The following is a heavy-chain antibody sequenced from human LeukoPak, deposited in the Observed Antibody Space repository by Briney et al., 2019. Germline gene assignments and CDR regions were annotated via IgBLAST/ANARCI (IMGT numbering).Heavy chain of an antibody. Sequence: SETLSLTCTVSGGSIRSYYWSWIRQPPGKGLEWIGSIYYSGITNYNPSLKSRVSISVDTSKNQFSLRLSSVTAADTAIYYCTRDLTGGLYFDYWGQGTLVTVSS. CDR2: IYYSGIT. CDR3: TRDLTGGLYFDY. V-gene: IGHV4-59*01. J-gene: IGHJ4*02. CDR1: GGSIRSYY. D-gene: IGHD7-27*01.